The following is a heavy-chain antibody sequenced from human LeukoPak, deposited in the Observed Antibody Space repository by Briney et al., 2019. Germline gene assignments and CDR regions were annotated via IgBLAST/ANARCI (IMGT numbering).Heavy chain of an antibody. D-gene: IGHD2-8*01. CDR3: ARGPPYCTNGVCYTYYFDY. Sequence: SETLSLTCTVSGXXISTYYWSWIRQPPXXXXXXXXEINHXGSTNYNPSLKSRVTISVDTSKNQFSLKLSSVTAADTAVYYCARGPPYCTNGVCYTYYFDYWGQGTLVTVSS. CDR1: GXXISTYY. CDR2: INHXGST. V-gene: IGHV4-34*01. J-gene: IGHJ4*02.